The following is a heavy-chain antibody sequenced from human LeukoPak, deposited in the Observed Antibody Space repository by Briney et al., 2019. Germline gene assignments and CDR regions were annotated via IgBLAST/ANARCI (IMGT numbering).Heavy chain of an antibody. V-gene: IGHV3-30-3*01. J-gene: IGHJ3*02. CDR1: GFTFSSYA. CDR3: ARDRHSGSYYSAFDI. D-gene: IGHD1-26*01. CDR2: ISYDGSNK. Sequence: GGSLRLSCAASGFTFSSYAMHWVRQAPGKGLEWVAVISYDGSNKYYADSVKGRFTISRDNSKNTLYLQVNSLRAEDTAVYYCARDRHSGSYYSAFDIWGQGTMVTVSS.